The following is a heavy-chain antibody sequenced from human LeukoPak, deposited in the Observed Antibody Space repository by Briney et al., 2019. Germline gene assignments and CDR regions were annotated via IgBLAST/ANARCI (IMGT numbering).Heavy chain of an antibody. CDR3: ARDGLSATVSSYNWFDP. D-gene: IGHD4-11*01. V-gene: IGHV1-69*13. J-gene: IGHJ5*02. CDR2: IIPIFGTA. Sequence: SVKVSCKASGGTFSSYAISWVRQAPGQGLEWMGGIIPIFGTANYAQKFQGRVTITADESTSTAYMELSSLRSEDTAVYYRARDGLSATVSSYNWFDPWGQGTLVTVSS. CDR1: GGTFSSYA.